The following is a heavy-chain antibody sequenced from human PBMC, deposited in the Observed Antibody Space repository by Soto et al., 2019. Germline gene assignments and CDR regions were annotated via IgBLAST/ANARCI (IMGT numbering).Heavy chain of an antibody. CDR2: MNPNSGNT. D-gene: IGHD2-15*01. J-gene: IGHJ5*02. CDR1: GYTFTSYD. CDR3: AAALVVVAATSLSDWFDP. Sequence: QVQLVQSGAEVKKPGASVKVSCKASGYTFTSYDINWVRQATGQGLEWMGWMNPNSGNTGYAQKFQGRVTMTRNTSISTAYMELSRLRSEDTAVYYCAAALVVVAATSLSDWFDPWGQGTLVTVSS. V-gene: IGHV1-8*01.